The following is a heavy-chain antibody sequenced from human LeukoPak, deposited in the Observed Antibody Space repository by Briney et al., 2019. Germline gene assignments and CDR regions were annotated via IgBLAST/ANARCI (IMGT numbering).Heavy chain of an antibody. Sequence: SAKVSCKASGGTFSSYAISWVRQAPGQGLEWMGRIIPIFGTANYAQKFQGRVTITTDESTSTAYMELSSLRSEDTAVYYCARDRWRDVCSGGSCNKFDYWGQGTLVTVSS. CDR3: ARDRWRDVCSGGSCNKFDY. CDR1: GGTFSSYA. V-gene: IGHV1-69*05. J-gene: IGHJ4*02. CDR2: IIPIFGTA. D-gene: IGHD2-15*01.